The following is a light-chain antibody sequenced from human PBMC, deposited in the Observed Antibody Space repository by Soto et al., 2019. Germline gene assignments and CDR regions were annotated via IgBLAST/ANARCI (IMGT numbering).Light chain of an antibody. CDR1: SSDVGGYNY. Sequence: QSVLTQPASVSGSPGQSITISCTGTSSDVGGYNYVSWYQQHPDKAPKLMIYDVSNRPSGVSNRLSGSKSGNTASLTISGLQAEDEADYYCSSYTSSSAVVFGGGTQLT. J-gene: IGLJ2*01. CDR3: SSYTSSSAVV. CDR2: DVS. V-gene: IGLV2-14*01.